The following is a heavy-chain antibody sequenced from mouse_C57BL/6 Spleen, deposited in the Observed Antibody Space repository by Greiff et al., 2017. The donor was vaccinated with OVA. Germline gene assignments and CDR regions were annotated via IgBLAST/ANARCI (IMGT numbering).Heavy chain of an antibody. CDR3: ARQGDYYGSSFFDY. J-gene: IGHJ2*01. CDR2: ISGGGGNT. D-gene: IGHD1-1*01. CDR1: GFTFSSYT. V-gene: IGHV5-9*01. Sequence: EVKLQESGGGLVKPGGSLKLSCAASGFTFSSYTMSWVRQTPEKRLEWVATISGGGGNTYYPDSVKGRFTISRDNAKNTLYLQMSSLRSEDTALYYCARQGDYYGSSFFDYWGQGTTLTVSS.